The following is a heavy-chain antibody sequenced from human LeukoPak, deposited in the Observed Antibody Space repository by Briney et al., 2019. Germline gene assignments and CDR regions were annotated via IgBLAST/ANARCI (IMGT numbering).Heavy chain of an antibody. Sequence: GGSLRLSCAASGFMFSHYWMHWVRQTPGKGLVWVSGISFDDSTTTYADSMKRRFTISRDNAKNTIYLQITRLRPEDTPIYYCARGVSGSGLGLSTTWFDPWGQGTLVTVSS. D-gene: IGHD2/OR15-2a*01. V-gene: IGHV3-74*03. CDR1: GFMFSHYW. CDR2: ISFDDSTT. CDR3: ARGVSGSGLGLSTTWFDP. J-gene: IGHJ5*02.